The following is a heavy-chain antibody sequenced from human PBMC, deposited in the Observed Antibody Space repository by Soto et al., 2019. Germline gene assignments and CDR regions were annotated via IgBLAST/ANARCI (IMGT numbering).Heavy chain of an antibody. V-gene: IGHV3-7*03. Sequence: EVQVVESGGGLVQPGGSLRLSCKASGFTFSTYWMMWVRQAPGEGLEWVANIKQDGSGQYYVESVRGRFTISRDNAKNSLYLQMNSLRAEDTAVYYCVRDRCATRSGDYWGQGTLVTVSS. J-gene: IGHJ4*02. CDR3: VRDRCATRSGDY. D-gene: IGHD3-3*01. CDR2: IKQDGSGQ. CDR1: GFTFSTYW.